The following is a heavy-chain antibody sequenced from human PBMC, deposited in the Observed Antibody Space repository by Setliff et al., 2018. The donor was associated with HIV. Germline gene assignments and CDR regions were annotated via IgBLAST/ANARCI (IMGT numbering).Heavy chain of an antibody. Sequence: ASVKVSCKVSGYTLTELSIHWVRQVPGEGLEWMGGFDPEDAETIYAEKFQGRVTMTEDTTTETAYMELSSLRSEDTAVYYCATDVYHDSLTGPTPGAFDIWGQGTVVTVSS. J-gene: IGHJ3*02. V-gene: IGHV1-24*01. D-gene: IGHD3-9*01. CDR1: GYTLTELS. CDR3: ATDVYHDSLTGPTPGAFDI. CDR2: FDPEDAET.